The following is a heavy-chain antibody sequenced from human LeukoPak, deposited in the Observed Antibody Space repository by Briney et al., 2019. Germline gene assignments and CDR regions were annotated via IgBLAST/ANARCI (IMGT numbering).Heavy chain of an antibody. CDR3: ARLTFEPGFDY. CDR1: AFTFSSYS. V-gene: IGHV3-48*01. CDR2: ISSSSSTI. J-gene: IGHJ4*02. Sequence: HPGGSLRLSCAASAFTFSSYSMNWVRQAPGKGLEWVSYISSSSSTIYYADSVKGRFTISRDNAKNSLYLQMNSLRAEDTAVYYCARLTFEPGFDYWGQGTLVTVSS.